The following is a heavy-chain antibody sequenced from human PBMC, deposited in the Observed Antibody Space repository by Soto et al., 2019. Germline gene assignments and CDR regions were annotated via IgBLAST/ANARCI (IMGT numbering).Heavy chain of an antibody. CDR2: IYYSGST. D-gene: IGHD3-10*01. J-gene: IGHJ6*02. CDR1: GGSISSGGYY. V-gene: IGHV4-31*03. Sequence: SETLSLTCTVSGGSISSGGYYWSWIRQHPGKGLEWIGYIYYSGSTYYNPSLKSRVTISVDTSKNQFSLKLSSVTAADTAVYYCAREAHYYGSGSYSPSSYYYGMDVWGQGTTVTVSS. CDR3: AREAHYYGSGSYSPSSYYYGMDV.